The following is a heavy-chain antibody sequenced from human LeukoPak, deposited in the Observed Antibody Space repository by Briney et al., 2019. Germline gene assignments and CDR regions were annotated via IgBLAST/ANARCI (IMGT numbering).Heavy chain of an antibody. V-gene: IGHV4-38-2*01. D-gene: IGHD2-15*01. CDR1: GYSISSGHY. J-gene: IGHJ3*02. CDR3: ARGTCSGPTCYRQLTDAFDI. Sequence: SETLSLTCAVSGYSISSGHYWAWIRQSPGKGLEWIGSIYHIGRTYYSPSLLSRVTISVDASKTQFSLRLRSVTAADTAVYYCARGTCSGPTCYRQLTDAFDIWGQGTMVTVSS. CDR2: IYHIGRT.